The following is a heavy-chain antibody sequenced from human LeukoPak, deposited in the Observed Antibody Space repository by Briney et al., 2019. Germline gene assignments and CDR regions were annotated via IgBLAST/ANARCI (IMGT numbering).Heavy chain of an antibody. V-gene: IGHV3-74*01. Sequence: PGGSLRLSCAVSGFILSSYWMHWVRQVPGKGLVWVSVIYTDGSSTTYADSVKGRFTISRDNARNTLYLQMNSLRAEDMAIYYCARGLLGIDYWGQGTLVTVSS. D-gene: IGHD2-8*02. J-gene: IGHJ4*02. CDR3: ARGLLGIDY. CDR1: GFILSSYW. CDR2: IYTDGSST.